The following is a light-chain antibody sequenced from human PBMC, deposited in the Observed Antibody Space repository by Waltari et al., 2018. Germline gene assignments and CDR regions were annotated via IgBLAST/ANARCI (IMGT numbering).Light chain of an antibody. CDR2: EDN. Sequence: FMLPQPNSVSESPGKTVTISRTRSRGKIANNTVQWYQQRPGIAPTKVIYEDNQRPSGVPDRFSGSIDSTSNSASLIISGLKAEDEADYYCQYFDSSHVVFGGGTKLTVL. V-gene: IGLV6-57*03. CDR3: QYFDSSHVV. J-gene: IGLJ2*01. CDR1: RGKIANNT.